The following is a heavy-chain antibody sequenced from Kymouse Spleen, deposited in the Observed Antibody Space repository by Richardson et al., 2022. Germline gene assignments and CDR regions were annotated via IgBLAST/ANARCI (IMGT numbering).Heavy chain of an antibody. CDR1: GFTFSSYG. J-gene: IGHJ4*02. Sequence: QVQLVESGGGVVQPGRSLRLSCAASGFTFSSYGMHWVRQAPGKGLEWVAVIWYDGSNKYYADSVKGRFTISRDNSKNTLYLQMNSLRAEDTAVYYCAREITGTTLDYWGQGTLVTVSS. CDR2: IWYDGSNK. CDR3: AREITGTTLDY. V-gene: IGHV3-33*01. D-gene: IGHD1-7*01.